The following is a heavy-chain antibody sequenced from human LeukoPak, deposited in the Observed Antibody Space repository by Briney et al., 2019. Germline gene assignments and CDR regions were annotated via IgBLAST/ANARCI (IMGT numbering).Heavy chain of an antibody. CDR2: TRNKANSYTT. Sequence: PGGSLRLSCAASGFTFSSYAMSWVRQAPGKGLEWVGRTRNKANSYTTEYAASVKGRFTISRDDSKNSLYLQMNSLKTEDTAVYYCARDSAAGNDYWGQGTLVTVSS. D-gene: IGHD6-13*01. V-gene: IGHV3-72*01. CDR3: ARDSAAGNDY. J-gene: IGHJ4*02. CDR1: GFTFSSYA.